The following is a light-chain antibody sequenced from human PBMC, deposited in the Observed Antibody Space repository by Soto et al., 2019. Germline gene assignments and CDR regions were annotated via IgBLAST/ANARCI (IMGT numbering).Light chain of an antibody. CDR3: MQRIQLPET. CDR2: GAS. V-gene: IGKV2D-29*02. Sequence: DIVMTQTPLSLSVSPGQPASISCKSSQSLLRSDGKSSLYWYVQKPGQSPQLLIYGASTRLAGVPDRFSGCGSGTDFALKISRVGAEDVEVYYCMQRIQLPETLGQGTKLEIK. J-gene: IGKJ2*01. CDR1: QSLLRSDGKSS.